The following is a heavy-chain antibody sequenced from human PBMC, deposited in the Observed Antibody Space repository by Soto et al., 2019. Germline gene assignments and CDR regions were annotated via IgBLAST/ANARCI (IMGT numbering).Heavy chain of an antibody. V-gene: IGHV4-30-4*01. CDR3: ARYGSGECNRGSCYSPFDY. D-gene: IGHD2-15*01. J-gene: IGHJ4*02. Sequence: TMSLTCTVSGRSISSVNYYWSWIRQPPGKGLEWIGYIYYSGSTYYNPSLRSRVTISVDTSKNQFSLKLSSVTAADTAVYYCARYGSGECNRGSCYSPFDYWGQGTLV. CDR1: GRSISSVNYY. CDR2: IYYSGST.